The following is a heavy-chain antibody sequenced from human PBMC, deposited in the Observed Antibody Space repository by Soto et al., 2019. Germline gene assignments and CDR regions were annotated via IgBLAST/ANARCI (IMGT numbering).Heavy chain of an antibody. J-gene: IGHJ6*02. CDR2: IIPIFGTA. CDR3: ARERRYYDSRGQSTRYYYYGMDV. V-gene: IGHV1-69*01. D-gene: IGHD3-22*01. CDR1: GGTFSSYA. Sequence: QVQLVQSGAEVKKPGSSVKVSCKASGGTFSSYAISWVRQAPGQGLEWMGGIIPIFGTANYAQKFQGRVTITADESTSTAYMDLSSLRSEDTAVYYCARERRYYDSRGQSTRYYYYGMDVWGQGTTVTVSS.